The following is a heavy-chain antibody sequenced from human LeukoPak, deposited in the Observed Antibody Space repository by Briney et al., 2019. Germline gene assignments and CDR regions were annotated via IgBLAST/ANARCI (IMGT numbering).Heavy chain of an antibody. CDR2: IYYIGST. CDR3: ARVEEGYGSGRRENYFYYYMDV. J-gene: IGHJ6*03. D-gene: IGHD3-10*01. Sequence: PSETLSLTCTVSGDSISSSSYYWGWIRQPPGKGLGWIGSIYYIGSTNYNPSLKSRVTISVDTSKNQFSLKLSSVTAADTAVYYCARVEEGYGSGRRENYFYYYMDVWGKGTTVTISS. V-gene: IGHV4-39*07. CDR1: GDSISSSSYY.